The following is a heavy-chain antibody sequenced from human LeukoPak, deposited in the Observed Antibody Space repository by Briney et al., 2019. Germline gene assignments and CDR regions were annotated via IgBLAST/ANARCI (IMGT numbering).Heavy chain of an antibody. D-gene: IGHD3-22*01. V-gene: IGHV4-59*01. CDR2: IYYSVST. J-gene: IGHJ5*02. Sequence: SETLSLTCTVSGGSISSYYWSCIRQPPGKGLEWIGYIYYSVSTNYNPSLKSRVTISVDTSKNQFSLKLSSVNAADTAVYYCARGRDYYDSSGYYNWFDPWGQGTLVTVSS. CDR1: GGSISSYY. CDR3: ARGRDYYDSSGYYNWFDP.